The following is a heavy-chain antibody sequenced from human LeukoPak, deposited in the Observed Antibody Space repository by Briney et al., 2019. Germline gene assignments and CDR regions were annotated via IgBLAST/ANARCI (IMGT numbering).Heavy chain of an antibody. CDR3: ARHPSSGSYFDY. D-gene: IGHD1-26*01. J-gene: IGHJ4*02. CDR1: GGSITNYY. CDR2: IFYSGST. V-gene: IGHV4-59*01. Sequence: SETLSLTCTVSGGSITNYYWSWIRQPPGKGLEWIGYIFYSGSTNYNPSLKSRVTMSVDMSKNQLSLKLSSVTAADTAVYYCARHPSSGSYFDYWGQGTLVTVSS.